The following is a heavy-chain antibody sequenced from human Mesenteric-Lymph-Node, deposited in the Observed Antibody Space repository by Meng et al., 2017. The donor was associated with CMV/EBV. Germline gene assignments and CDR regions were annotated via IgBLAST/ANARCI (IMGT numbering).Heavy chain of an antibody. CDR2: IGTAGDT. V-gene: IGHV3-13*01. CDR3: ATSLIGTQGPYYFFGMDV. CDR1: GFTFSSYD. Sequence: GGSLRLSCAASGFTFSSYDMHWVRQATGKGLEWVSAIGTAGDTYYPGSVKGRFTISRDNGKNSLYLHMNSLRPEDTALYYCATSLIGTQGPYYFFGMDVWGQGTTVTVSS. D-gene: IGHD1-20*01. J-gene: IGHJ6*02.